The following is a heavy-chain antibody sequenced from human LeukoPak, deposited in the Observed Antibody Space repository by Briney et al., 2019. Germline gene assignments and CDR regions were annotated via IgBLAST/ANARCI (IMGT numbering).Heavy chain of an antibody. Sequence: GRSLRLSCAASGFTFSSYAMHWVRQAPGKGLEWVAVISYDGSNKYYADSVKGRFTISRDNSKNTLYLQMNSLRAEDTAVYYCARESSFYTSSTEGYFDYWGQGTLVTVSS. J-gene: IGHJ4*02. D-gene: IGHD6-13*01. CDR2: ISYDGSNK. CDR1: GFTFSSYA. V-gene: IGHV3-30-3*01. CDR3: ARESSFYTSSTEGYFDY.